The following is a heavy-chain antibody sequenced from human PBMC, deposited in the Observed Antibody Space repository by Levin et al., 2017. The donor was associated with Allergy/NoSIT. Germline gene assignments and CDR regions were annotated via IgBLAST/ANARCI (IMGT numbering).Heavy chain of an antibody. V-gene: IGHV4-34*01. CDR3: ARLAGFSRGWYLPY. D-gene: IGHD6-19*01. CDR2: INHLGSA. CDR1: GGSLSGYY. J-gene: IGHJ4*02. Sequence: GSLRLSCAVSGGSLSGYYWTWIRQPPGKGLEWIGEINHLGSAAYNPSLNSRVTLSVDTSKNQFSLIVISVTAADTAVYFCARLAGFSRGWYLPYWGQGTLVTGSS.